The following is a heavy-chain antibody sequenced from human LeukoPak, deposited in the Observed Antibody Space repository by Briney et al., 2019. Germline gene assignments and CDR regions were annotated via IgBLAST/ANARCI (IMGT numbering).Heavy chain of an antibody. D-gene: IGHD6-13*01. CDR2: TYYRSKWYN. CDR3: ARGAWSSSWSGDDAFDI. CDR1: GDSVSSNSAA. V-gene: IGHV6-1*01. Sequence: SQTLSLTCAISGDSVSSNSAAWNWIRQSPSRGLEGLGRTYYRSKWYNDYAVSVKSRITINPDTSKNQFSLQLNSVTPEDTAVYYCARGAWSSSWSGDDAFDIWGQGTMVTVSS. J-gene: IGHJ3*02.